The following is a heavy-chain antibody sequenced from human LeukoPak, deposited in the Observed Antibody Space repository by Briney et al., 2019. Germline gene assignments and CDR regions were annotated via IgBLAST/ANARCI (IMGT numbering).Heavy chain of an antibody. J-gene: IGHJ5*02. Sequence: SETLSLTCAVYGGSFSGYYWSWIRQPPGKGLEWIGEINHSGSTNYNPSLKSRVTISADTSKNQFSLKLSSVTAADTAVYYCARHVVAIFGVVKSMSWFDPWGQGTLVTVSS. CDR1: GGSFSGYY. CDR3: ARHVVAIFGVVKSMSWFDP. CDR2: INHSGST. V-gene: IGHV4-34*01. D-gene: IGHD3-3*01.